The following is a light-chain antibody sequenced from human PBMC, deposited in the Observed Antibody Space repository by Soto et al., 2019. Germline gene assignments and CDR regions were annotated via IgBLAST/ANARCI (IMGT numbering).Light chain of an antibody. CDR1: SSNIGAGYD. CDR2: GNS. J-gene: IGLJ2*01. V-gene: IGLV1-40*01. Sequence: QSVLTQPPSVSGAPGQRVTISCTGSSSNIGAGYDVHWYQQLPGTAPKLLIYGNSNRPSGVPDRFSGSKSGTSASLAITGLQAEDEADYYCPPDASSLSALFGGGTKLAVL. CDR3: PPDASSLSAL.